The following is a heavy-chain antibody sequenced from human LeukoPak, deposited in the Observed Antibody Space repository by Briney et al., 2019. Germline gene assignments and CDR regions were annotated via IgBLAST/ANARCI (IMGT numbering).Heavy chain of an antibody. CDR1: GFTFSDYY. CDR2: ISSSGSTI. V-gene: IGHV3-11*04. Sequence: PGGSLRLSCAASGFTFSDYYMSWIRQAPGKRLEWVSYISSSGSTIYYADSVKGRFTISRDNAKNSLYLQMNSLRAEDTAVYYCARDRENILTGYALVDWGQGTLVTVSS. J-gene: IGHJ4*02. CDR3: ARDRENILTGYALVD. D-gene: IGHD3-9*01.